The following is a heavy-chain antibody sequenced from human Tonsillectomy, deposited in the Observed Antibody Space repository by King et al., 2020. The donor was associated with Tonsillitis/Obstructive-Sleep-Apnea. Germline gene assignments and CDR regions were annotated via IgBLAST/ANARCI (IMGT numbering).Heavy chain of an antibody. D-gene: IGHD2-2*01. CDR3: ANGPAATYYYYNYYMDV. CDR2: ISWNSGSI. CDR1: GFTFDDYA. V-gene: IGHV3-9*01. Sequence: VQLVESGGGLVQPGRSLRLSCAASGFTFDDYAMHWVRQAPGKGLEWVSGISWNSGSIGYADSVKGRFTISRDNAKNSLYLQMNSLSAEDTALYYCANGPAATYYYYNYYMDVWGKGTTVTVSS. J-gene: IGHJ6*03.